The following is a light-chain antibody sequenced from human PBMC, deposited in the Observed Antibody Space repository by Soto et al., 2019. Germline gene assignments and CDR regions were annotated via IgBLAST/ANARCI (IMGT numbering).Light chain of an antibody. Sequence: QSALTQPPSASGSPGQAVTISCTGTSRDIGGYDFVSWYQVRPGEAPQLIIYNVNGRPSGVPRRFSGSKSGNTASLTVSGLQAVDEADYYCSSYPDTNICVFGTGTKVTVL. CDR2: NVN. J-gene: IGLJ1*01. V-gene: IGLV2-8*01. CDR3: SSYPDTNICV. CDR1: SRDIGGYDF.